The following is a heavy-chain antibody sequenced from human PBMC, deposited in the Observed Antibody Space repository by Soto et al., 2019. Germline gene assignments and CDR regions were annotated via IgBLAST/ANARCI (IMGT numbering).Heavy chain of an antibody. J-gene: IGHJ6*03. V-gene: IGHV4-4*02. D-gene: IGHD3-3*01. Sequence: TLSLSFANISFSIPNSNWRSKVGQPPGTGLEWIGEIYHSGSTNYNPSLKSRVTISVDKSKNQFSLKLSSVTAADTAVYYCARGTGITIISYYMDVWGKGTTVT. CDR3: ARGTGITIISYYMDV. CDR2: IYHSGST. CDR1: SFSIPNSNW.